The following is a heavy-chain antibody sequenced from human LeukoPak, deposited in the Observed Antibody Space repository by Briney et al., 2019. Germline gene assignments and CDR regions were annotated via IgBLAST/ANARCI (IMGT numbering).Heavy chain of an antibody. D-gene: IGHD4-17*01. J-gene: IGHJ4*02. CDR3: ARLKATVSIHAYFDS. V-gene: IGHV4-59*01. Sequence: SETLSLTCTVSGGSISSDYWSWMRQPPGKGLESIGYIYYSGSTSYNPSLKSRVNISVDTSKNQFSLKLTSVTAADTAVYYCARLKATVSIHAYFDSWGQGTLVTVSS. CDR2: IYYSGST. CDR1: GGSISSDY.